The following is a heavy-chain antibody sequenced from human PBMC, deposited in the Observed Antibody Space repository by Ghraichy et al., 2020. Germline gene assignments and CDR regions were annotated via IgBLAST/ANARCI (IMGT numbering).Heavy chain of an antibody. CDR1: GGSIRSYY. D-gene: IGHD1-26*01. V-gene: IGHV4-4*07. Sequence: TLSLTCTVSGGSIRSYYWSWIRQPAGKGLEWIGRMYTSGTTNYNPSLKSRVTMSVDTSKNQFSLKLSAVTAADTAVYYCARETYSGSYSAYCDYWGQGTLVTVSS. CDR3: ARETYSGSYSAYCDY. J-gene: IGHJ4*02. CDR2: MYTSGTT.